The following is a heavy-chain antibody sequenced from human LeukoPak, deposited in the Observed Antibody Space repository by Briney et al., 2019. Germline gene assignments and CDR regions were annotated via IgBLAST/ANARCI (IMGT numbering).Heavy chain of an antibody. J-gene: IGHJ6*03. CDR3: ARARWDSSGYYYADHYYYYMDV. CDR1: GGSISSGSYY. Sequence: SETLSLTCTVSGGSISSGSYYWTWIRQPPGKGLEWIGDIYYSGSTNYNPSLKSRVTISIDTSKNQFSLKLSSVTAADTAVYYCARARWDSSGYYYADHYYYYMDVWGKGTTVTVTS. CDR2: IYYSGST. V-gene: IGHV4-61*01. D-gene: IGHD3-22*01.